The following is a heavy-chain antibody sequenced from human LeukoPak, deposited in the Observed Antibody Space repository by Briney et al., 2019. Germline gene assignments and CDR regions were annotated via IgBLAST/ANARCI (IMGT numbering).Heavy chain of an antibody. D-gene: IGHD3-3*01. J-gene: IGHJ4*02. Sequence: GGSLRLSCAASGFTFSSYAMSWVRQAPGKGLEWVSAISGSGGSTYYADSVKGRLTISRDNSKNTLYLQMNSLRAEDTAVYYCAKIANYYDFWSGYYGRYYFDYWGQGTLVTVSS. CDR3: AKIANYYDFWSGYYGRYYFDY. CDR2: ISGSGGST. V-gene: IGHV3-23*01. CDR1: GFTFSSYA.